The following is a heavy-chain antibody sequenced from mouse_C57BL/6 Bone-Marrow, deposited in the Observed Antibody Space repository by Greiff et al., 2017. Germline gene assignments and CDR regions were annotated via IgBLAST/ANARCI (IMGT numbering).Heavy chain of an antibody. CDR3: ASLYDGYPLSYYAMDY. Sequence: QVQLQQSGPELVKPGASVKISCKASGYAFSSSWMNWVKQRPGKGLEWIGRIYPGDGDTNYNGKFKGKATLTADTSSSTAYMQPSSLTSEDSAVYFCASLYDGYPLSYYAMDYWGQGTSVTVSS. J-gene: IGHJ4*01. CDR1: GYAFSSSW. D-gene: IGHD2-3*01. CDR2: IYPGDGDT. V-gene: IGHV1-82*01.